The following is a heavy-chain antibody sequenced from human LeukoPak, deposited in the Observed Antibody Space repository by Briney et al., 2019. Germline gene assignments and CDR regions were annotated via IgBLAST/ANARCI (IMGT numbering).Heavy chain of an antibody. V-gene: IGHV4-34*01. D-gene: IGHD3-3*01. CDR3: ARGVEWLSN. CDR2: IYYSGST. Sequence: SETLSLTCAVYGGSFSGNYWSWIRQPPGKGLEWIGSIYYSGSTYYNPSLKSRVTISVDTSKNQFSLKLSSVTAADTAVYYCARGVEWLSNWGQGTLVTVSS. J-gene: IGHJ4*02. CDR1: GGSFSGNY.